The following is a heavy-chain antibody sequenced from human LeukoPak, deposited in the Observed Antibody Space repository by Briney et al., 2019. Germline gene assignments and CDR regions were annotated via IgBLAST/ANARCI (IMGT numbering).Heavy chain of an antibody. J-gene: IGHJ5*02. D-gene: IGHD2-2*02. CDR2: IYYSGTT. V-gene: IGHV4-39*02. CDR1: GGSINTNNYY. Sequence: PSETLSLTCTVSGGSINTNNYYWGWIRQPPGKGLEWIGSIYYSGTTYYNPSLERRLTIAIDTSKNLFSLKVSDVTAADTAVYFCVKRTTGYCISTSCYNSWGQGTLVTVSS. CDR3: VKRTTGYCISTSCYNS.